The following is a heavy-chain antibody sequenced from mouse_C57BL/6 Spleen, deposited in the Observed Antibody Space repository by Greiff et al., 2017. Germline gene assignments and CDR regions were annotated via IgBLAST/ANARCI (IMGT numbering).Heavy chain of an antibody. CDR3: ARNDLYAMDD. Sequence: QVQLKESGPGLVQPSPSLSITCTVSGFSLTSYGVHWVRQSPGKGLEWLGVIWSGGSTDYNAAFISSLGISKANSKSQVFIKMNSLQADDTAIDYCARNDLYAMDDWGQGTSVTVSS. CDR1: GFSLTSYG. V-gene: IGHV2-2*01. J-gene: IGHJ4*01. CDR2: IWSGGST.